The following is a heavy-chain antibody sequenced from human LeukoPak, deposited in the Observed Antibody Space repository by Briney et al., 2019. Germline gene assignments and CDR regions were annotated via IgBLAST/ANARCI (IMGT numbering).Heavy chain of an antibody. V-gene: IGHV1-8*01. CDR1: GYTFTSYD. D-gene: IGHD2-15*01. CDR2: MDPNSGNT. CDR3: ARISSIVAATRHVVRGLDY. Sequence: ASVKVSCKASGYTFTSYDINWVRQATGQGLEWMGWMDPNSGNTGYAQKFQGRVTMTRNTPISTAYMELSSLRSEDTAVYYCARISSIVAATRHVVRGLDYWGQGTLVTVSS. J-gene: IGHJ4*02.